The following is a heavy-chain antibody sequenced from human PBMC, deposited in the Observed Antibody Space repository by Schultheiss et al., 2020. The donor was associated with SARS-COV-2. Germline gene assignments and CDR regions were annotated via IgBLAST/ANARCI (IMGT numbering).Heavy chain of an antibody. V-gene: IGHV2-5*02. Sequence: SGPTLVKPTQTLTLTCTFSGFSLSTSGVGVGWIRQPPGKALEWLALIYWDDDKRYSPSLKSRLTITKDTSKNQVVLTMTNMDPVDTATYYCAHRQSLGWTAPYVDYWGQGTLVTVSS. CDR2: IYWDDDK. J-gene: IGHJ4*02. CDR1: GFSLSTSGVG. D-gene: IGHD6-19*01. CDR3: AHRQSLGWTAPYVDY.